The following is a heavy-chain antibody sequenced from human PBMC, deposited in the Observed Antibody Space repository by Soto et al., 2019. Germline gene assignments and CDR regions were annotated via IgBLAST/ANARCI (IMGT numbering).Heavy chain of an antibody. D-gene: IGHD6-13*01. CDR2: IFHSGST. J-gene: IGHJ4*02. CDR3: ARGGIAAAGFDY. Sequence: PSETLSLTCAVSGSSISNWWSWVRQPPGKGLEWIGEIFHSGSTKYNPSLKSRVTISVGKSKNQFSLKLSSVTAADTAVYYCARGGIAAAGFDYWGPGTLVTVS. V-gene: IGHV4-4*02. CDR1: GSSISNW.